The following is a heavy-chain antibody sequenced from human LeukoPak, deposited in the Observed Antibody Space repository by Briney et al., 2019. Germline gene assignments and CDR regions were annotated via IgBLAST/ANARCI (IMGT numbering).Heavy chain of an antibody. J-gene: IGHJ4*02. CDR3: AKSPNFEPDIAVAGTGGYFDY. CDR2: ISSNGGST. V-gene: IGHV3-64*01. Sequence: GGSLRLSCAASGFTFSSYAMHWVRQAPGKGLEYVSAISSNGGSTYYANSVKGRFTISRDNSKNTLYLQMNSLRAEDTAVYYCAKSPNFEPDIAVAGTGGYFDYWGQGTLVTVSS. CDR1: GFTFSSYA. D-gene: IGHD6-19*01.